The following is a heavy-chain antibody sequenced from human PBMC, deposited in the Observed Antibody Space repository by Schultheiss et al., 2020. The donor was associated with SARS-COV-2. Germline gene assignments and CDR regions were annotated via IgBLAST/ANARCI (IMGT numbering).Heavy chain of an antibody. V-gene: IGHV3-53*01. Sequence: GESLKISCAASGFTVSSNYMSWVRQAPGKGLEWVSVIYSGGSTYYPYSVKGRFTISRDNFKNTLYLQMNNLRAEDTAIYYCARGQWGGEQMATTILDYWGQGTLVTVSS. CDR2: IYSGGST. CDR1: GFTVSSNY. CDR3: ARGQWGGEQMATTILDY. D-gene: IGHD5-24*01. J-gene: IGHJ4*02.